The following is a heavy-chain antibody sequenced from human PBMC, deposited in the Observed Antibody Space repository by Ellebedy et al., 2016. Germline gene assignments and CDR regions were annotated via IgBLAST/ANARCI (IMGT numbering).Heavy chain of an antibody. J-gene: IGHJ2*01. CDR3: ARRSNRYWYFDL. Sequence: LRLSCTVSGGSINNYYWSWLRQPPGKALEWLSHIFSNDDKFYSTPLKSRLTISKDTSKSQVVLTMTNMDPVDTGTYYCARRSNRYWYFDLWGRGTLVTVSS. CDR2: IFSNDDK. V-gene: IGHV2-26*01. CDR1: GGSINNYYW.